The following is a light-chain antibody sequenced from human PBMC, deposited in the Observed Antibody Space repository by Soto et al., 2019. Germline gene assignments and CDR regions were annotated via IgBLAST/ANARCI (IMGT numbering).Light chain of an antibody. Sequence: QSALTQPASVSGSPGQSITISCTGTSSDVGSYNLVSWYQQHPGKAPKLMIYEGSKRPSGVSNRISGSKSGNTASLTISGLQAEDEADYYCCSYAGSSTFGVVFGGGTKVTVL. CDR3: CSYAGSSTFGVV. CDR2: EGS. J-gene: IGLJ2*01. V-gene: IGLV2-23*03. CDR1: SSDVGSYNL.